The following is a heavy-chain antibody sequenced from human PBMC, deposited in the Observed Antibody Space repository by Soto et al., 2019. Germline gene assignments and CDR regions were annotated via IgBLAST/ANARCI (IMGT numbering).Heavy chain of an antibody. CDR3: AKDMWLGVDTAMVTLGGMDV. D-gene: IGHD5-18*01. Sequence: EVQLVESGGGLVQPGRSLRLSCAASGFTFDDYAVHWVRQAPGKGLEWVSGISWNSGSIGYADSVKGRFTISRDNAKNSLYLQMNSLRAEDTALYYCAKDMWLGVDTAMVTLGGMDVWGQGTTVTVSS. J-gene: IGHJ6*02. CDR2: ISWNSGSI. V-gene: IGHV3-9*01. CDR1: GFTFDDYA.